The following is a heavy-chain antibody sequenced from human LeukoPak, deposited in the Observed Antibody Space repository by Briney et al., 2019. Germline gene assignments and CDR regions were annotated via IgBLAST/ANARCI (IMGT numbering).Heavy chain of an antibody. CDR2: LNPSGGSS. Sequence: ASVKVSCKASGYTVTSYYMHWVRQAPGQGLEWMGILNPSGGSSSYAQKLQGRVTMTTDTSTSTAYMELRSLRSDDTAVYYCARDRPPHCGGDCYRNGFDYWGQGTLVTVSS. D-gene: IGHD2-21*02. CDR3: ARDRPPHCGGDCYRNGFDY. CDR1: GYTVTSYY. V-gene: IGHV1-46*01. J-gene: IGHJ4*02.